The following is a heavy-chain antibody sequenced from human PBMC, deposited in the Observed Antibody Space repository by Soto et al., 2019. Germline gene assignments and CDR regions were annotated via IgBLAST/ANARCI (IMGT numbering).Heavy chain of an antibody. J-gene: IGHJ4*02. CDR3: AKDLEGLQFYFDY. V-gene: IGHV3-23*01. CDR1: GFTFSSYA. D-gene: IGHD4-4*01. Sequence: PGGALRLSSAASGFTFSSYAMSWVRQAPGKGLEGGSASSGSGVGTYYADSVKGRFTISRDNSKNTLYLQMNSLRAEDTAVYYCAKDLEGLQFYFDYWGQGTLVTVSS. CDR2: SSGSGVGT.